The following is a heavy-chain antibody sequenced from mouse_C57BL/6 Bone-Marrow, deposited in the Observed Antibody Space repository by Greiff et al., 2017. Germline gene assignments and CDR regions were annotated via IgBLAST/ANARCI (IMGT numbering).Heavy chain of an antibody. Sequence: EVQLKQSGPGLVKPSQSLSLTCSVTGYSITSGYYWNWIRQFPGNKLEWMGYISYDGSNNYNPSLKNRISITRDTSKNQFFLKLNSVTTEDTATYYCASYYSNCYYAMDYWGQGTSVTVSS. V-gene: IGHV3-6*01. CDR3: ASYYSNCYYAMDY. D-gene: IGHD2-5*01. J-gene: IGHJ4*01. CDR2: ISYDGSN. CDR1: GYSITSGYY.